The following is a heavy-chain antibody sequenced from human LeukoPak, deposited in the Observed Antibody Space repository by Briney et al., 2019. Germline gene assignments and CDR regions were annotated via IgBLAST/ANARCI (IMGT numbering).Heavy chain of an antibody. CDR1: GYTFTSYG. D-gene: IGHD3-22*01. J-gene: IGHJ4*02. Sequence: GASVKVSCKASGYTFTSYGISWVRQPPGQGLEWMGWISAYNGNTNYAQKLQGRDTMTRDTSTSTAYMELRSLRSDDTAVDYCARTDTYYYDISGYSTRYFDYWGQGTLVTVSS. CDR3: ARTDTYYYDISGYSTRYFDY. V-gene: IGHV1-18*01. CDR2: ISAYNGNT.